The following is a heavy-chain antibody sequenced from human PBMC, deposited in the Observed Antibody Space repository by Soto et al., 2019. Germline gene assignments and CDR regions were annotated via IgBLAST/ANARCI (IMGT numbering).Heavy chain of an antibody. CDR2: IYHSGST. CDR1: GYSISSGFQ. J-gene: IGHJ4*02. CDR3: AREGRSGPGLDL. Sequence: SETLSLTCAVSGYSISSGFQWGWIRQPPGKGLEWIGSIYHSGSTYYNPSLESRVIISVDTSKNQFFLKLSSVTAADTAVYYCAREGRSGPGLDLWGQGTQVTVSS. V-gene: IGHV4-38-2*01. D-gene: IGHD5-12*01.